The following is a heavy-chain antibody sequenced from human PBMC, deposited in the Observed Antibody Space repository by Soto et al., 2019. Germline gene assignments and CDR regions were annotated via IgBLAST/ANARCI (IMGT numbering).Heavy chain of an antibody. D-gene: IGHD3-3*01. V-gene: IGHV1-3*01. CDR3: ARVLKDFWSGYFVSVGMDV. CDR2: INAGNGNT. J-gene: IGHJ6*04. CDR1: GYTFTNYA. Sequence: ASVKVSCKASGYTFTNYAVHWVRQAPGQRLEWMGWINAGNGNTRFSQNLQGRVTMTRNTSISTAYMELSSLRSEDTAVYYCARVLKDFWSGYFVSVGMDVWGKGTTVTVSS.